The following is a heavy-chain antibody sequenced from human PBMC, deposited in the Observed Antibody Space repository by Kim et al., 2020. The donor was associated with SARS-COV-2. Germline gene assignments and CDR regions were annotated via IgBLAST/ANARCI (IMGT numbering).Heavy chain of an antibody. D-gene: IGHD3-9*01. Sequence: SETLSLTCTVSGGSISSYYWSWIRQPPGKGLEWIGYIYYSGSTNYNPSLKSRVTISVDTSKNQFSLKLSSVTAADTAVYYCARAILTGYPLDYWGQGTLVTVSS. V-gene: IGHV4-59*01. CDR2: IYYSGST. J-gene: IGHJ4*02. CDR1: GGSISSYY. CDR3: ARAILTGYPLDY.